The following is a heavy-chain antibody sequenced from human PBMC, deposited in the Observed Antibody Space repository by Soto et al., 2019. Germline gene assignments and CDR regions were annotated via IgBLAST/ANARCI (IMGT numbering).Heavy chain of an antibody. Sequence: GASLKISCKGSGYRFTSYWIGWVRQMPGKGLEWMGIIYPGDSDTRYRLSFQRQVSISSAQSISPASLQWSSLNASVPAMFYCARRSGSGRCSFWFNPWGQGTLVTVSS. CDR3: ARRSGSGRCSFWFNP. CDR2: IYPGDSDT. D-gene: IGHD2-15*01. V-gene: IGHV5-51*01. J-gene: IGHJ5*02. CDR1: GYRFTSYW.